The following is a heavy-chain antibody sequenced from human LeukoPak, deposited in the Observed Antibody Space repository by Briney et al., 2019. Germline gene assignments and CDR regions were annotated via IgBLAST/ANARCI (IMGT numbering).Heavy chain of an antibody. CDR2: VDPEDGET. CDR1: GYTLTELS. V-gene: IGHV1-24*01. CDR3: ATIERVIAAAGLCGFDP. Sequence: GASVKVSCKVSGYTLTELSMHWVRQAPGKGLEWMGGVDPEDGETIYAQKFQGRVTMTEDTSTDTAYMELSSLRSEDTAVYYCATIERVIAAAGLCGFDPWGQGTLVTVSS. J-gene: IGHJ5*02. D-gene: IGHD6-13*01.